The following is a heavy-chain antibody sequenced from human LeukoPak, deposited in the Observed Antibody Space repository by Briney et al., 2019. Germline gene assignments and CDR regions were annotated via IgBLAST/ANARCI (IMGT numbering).Heavy chain of an antibody. Sequence: GGSLRLSCAASGFAFSSYWMSWVRQAPGKGLEWVSAISGSGGSTYYADSVKGRFTISRDNSKNTLYLQMNSLRAEDTAVYYCAKDDFWSGYSYWGQGTLVTVSS. V-gene: IGHV3-23*01. CDR1: GFAFSSYW. CDR3: AKDDFWSGYSY. CDR2: ISGSGGST. D-gene: IGHD3-3*01. J-gene: IGHJ4*02.